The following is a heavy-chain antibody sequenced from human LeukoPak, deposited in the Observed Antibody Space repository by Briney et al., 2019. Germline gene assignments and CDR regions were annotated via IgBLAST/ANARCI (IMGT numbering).Heavy chain of an antibody. CDR1: GFTFSSYA. CDR3: ARVGRAMTAAGFGAFDI. D-gene: IGHD6-13*01. Sequence: PGRSLRLSCAASGFTFSSYAMHWVRQAPGKGLEWAAVISYDGSNKFYADSVKGRFTISRDNAKNSLYLQMNGLRAEDTAVYYCARVGRAMTAAGFGAFDIWGQGTMVTVSS. CDR2: ISYDGSNK. V-gene: IGHV3-30-3*01. J-gene: IGHJ3*02.